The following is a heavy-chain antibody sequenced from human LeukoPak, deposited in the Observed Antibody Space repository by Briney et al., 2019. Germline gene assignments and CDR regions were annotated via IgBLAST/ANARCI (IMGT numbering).Heavy chain of an antibody. V-gene: IGHV3-7*01. CDR3: ARGKVHDY. J-gene: IGHJ4*02. CDR1: GFTFNTYW. Sequence: GGSLRLSCAASGFTFNTYWMRWVRQAPGKGLEWVANIKQDGSGEFCVDSVKGRFTFSRDNAKNSLYLQMNSLRAEDTAMYYCARGKVHDYWGQGTPVTVSS. CDR2: IKQDGSGE.